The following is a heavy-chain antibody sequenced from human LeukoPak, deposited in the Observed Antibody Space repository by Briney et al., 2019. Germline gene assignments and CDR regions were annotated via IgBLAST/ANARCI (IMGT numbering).Heavy chain of an antibody. D-gene: IGHD2-2*01. CDR3: ARVGRGCSSTSCYYYYMDV. Sequence: SETLSLTCAVSGGSVSSSSYFWGWIRQPPGKGLEWIGSIYYSGSTDYNPSLKSRVTISVDTSKNQFSLKVSSVTAADTAVYYCARVGRGCSSTSCYYYYMDVWGKGTTVTVSS. CDR2: IYYSGST. V-gene: IGHV4-39*07. J-gene: IGHJ6*03. CDR1: GGSVSSSSYF.